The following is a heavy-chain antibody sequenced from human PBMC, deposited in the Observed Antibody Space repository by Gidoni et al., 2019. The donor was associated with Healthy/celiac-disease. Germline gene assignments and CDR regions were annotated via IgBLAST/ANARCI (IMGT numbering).Heavy chain of an antibody. CDR2: IYYSGST. CDR3: ARDGGYSYGYTSYYGMDV. Sequence: QVQLQESGPGLVKPSETLSLTCNVSGGSISSYYWSWIRQPPGKGLEWIGYIYYSGSTNYNPSLKSRVTISVDTSKNQFSLKLSSVTAADTAVYYCARDGGYSYGYTSYYGMDVWGQGTTVTVSS. D-gene: IGHD5-18*01. V-gene: IGHV4-59*01. CDR1: GGSISSYY. J-gene: IGHJ6*02.